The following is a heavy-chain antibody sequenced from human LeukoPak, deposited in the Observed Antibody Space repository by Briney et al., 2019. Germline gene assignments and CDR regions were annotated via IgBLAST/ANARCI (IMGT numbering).Heavy chain of an antibody. D-gene: IGHD3-10*01. CDR1: GGSISSYY. CDR3: AGLSFGDNWFDP. V-gene: IGHV4-59*01. CDR2: ISYSGST. J-gene: IGHJ5*02. Sequence: SETLSLTCTVSGGSISSYYWSWIRQPPGKGLEWIGYISYSGSTNYNPSLKSRVTISVDTSKNQFSLRLSSVTAADTAVYYCAGLSFGDNWFDPWGQGTPVTVSS.